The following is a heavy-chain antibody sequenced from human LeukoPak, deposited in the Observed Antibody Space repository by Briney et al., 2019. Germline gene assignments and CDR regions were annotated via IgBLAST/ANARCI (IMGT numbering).Heavy chain of an antibody. D-gene: IGHD3-22*01. CDR1: GGSISSSSYY. Sequence: SETLSLTCTVSGGSISSSSYYWGWIRQPPGKGLEWIGSIYYSGSTYYNPSLKSRVTISVDTSKNQFSLKLSSVTAADTAVYYCARDLPIDYYDSSGRHGYWGQGTLVTVSS. J-gene: IGHJ4*02. CDR2: IYYSGST. CDR3: ARDLPIDYYDSSGRHGY. V-gene: IGHV4-39*07.